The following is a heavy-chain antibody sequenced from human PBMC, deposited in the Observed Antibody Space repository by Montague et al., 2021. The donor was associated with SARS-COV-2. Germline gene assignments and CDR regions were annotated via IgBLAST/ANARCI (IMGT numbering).Heavy chain of an antibody. CDR2: IKQDGSEK. J-gene: IGHJ4*02. Sequence: SLSLSCAASGFPFSNYRMSWVRQAPGKGLEWVANIKQDGSEKYYVDSVLGRFTISRDNAKNSLYLQMNSLRAEDTAVYYCARDHREVWFGAPVMERYFDYWGQGTLVTVSS. CDR1: GFPFSNYR. D-gene: IGHD3-10*01. CDR3: ARDHREVWFGAPVMERYFDY. V-gene: IGHV3-7*01.